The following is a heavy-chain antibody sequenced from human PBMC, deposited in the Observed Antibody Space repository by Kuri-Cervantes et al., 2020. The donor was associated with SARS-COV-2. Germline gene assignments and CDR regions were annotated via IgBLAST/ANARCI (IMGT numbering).Heavy chain of an antibody. J-gene: IGHJ6*02. CDR2: INHSGST. V-gene: IGHV4-34*01. CDR3: ARGLRYCSGGSCPSGGYYYYGMDV. D-gene: IGHD2-15*01. Sequence: GSLRLSCDVYGGSFSGYYWSWIRQPPGKGLEWIGEINHSGSTNYNPSLKSRVTISVDTSKNQFSLKLSSVTAADTAVYYCARGLRYCSGGSCPSGGYYYYGMDVWGQGTTVTVSS. CDR1: GGSFSGYY.